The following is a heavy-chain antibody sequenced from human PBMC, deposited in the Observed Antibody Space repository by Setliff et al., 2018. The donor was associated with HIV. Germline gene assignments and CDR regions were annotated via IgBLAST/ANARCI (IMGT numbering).Heavy chain of an antibody. V-gene: IGHV4-34*10. CDR2: FRHSGNT. CDR3: ARFRRSGYNYVEGTALAY. J-gene: IGHJ4*02. CDR1: GGSFSGYF. D-gene: IGHD3-22*01. Sequence: SETLSLTCAVYGGSFSGYFWSWIRQSPGKGLEWIGEFRHSGNTNINPSLKGRFTISRDNAKNSLYLQVNSLRAEDTAAYYCARFRRSGYNYVEGTALAYWGQGTLVTVSS.